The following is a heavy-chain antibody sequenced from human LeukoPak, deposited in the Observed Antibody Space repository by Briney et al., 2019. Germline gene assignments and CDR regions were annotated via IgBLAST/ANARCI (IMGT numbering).Heavy chain of an antibody. CDR2: IYVTGST. V-gene: IGHV4-4*07. D-gene: IGHD3-22*01. CDR1: GGSIINYY. Sequence: PSETMSLTCTVSGGSIINYYWSWIRQPAGTGLEWVGRIYVTGSTIYNPSLQSRLSMSVDTSKNQFSLRLTSVTAADTAVYYCARLKYYDSTGYSPGYYMDVWGEEITVTVSS. J-gene: IGHJ6*03. CDR3: ARLKYYDSTGYSPGYYMDV.